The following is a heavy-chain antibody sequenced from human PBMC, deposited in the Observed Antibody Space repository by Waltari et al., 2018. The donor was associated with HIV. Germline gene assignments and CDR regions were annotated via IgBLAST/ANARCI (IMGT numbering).Heavy chain of an antibody. CDR2: INAGNGNT. CDR3: ARTYDILTGFGWFDP. V-gene: IGHV1-3*01. CDR1: GYTFTTYT. J-gene: IGHJ5*02. D-gene: IGHD3-9*01. Sequence: QVQLVQSGAEVKNPGASVKVSCKASGYTFTTYTIHWVRQAPGQRLEWMGWINAGNGNTQYSQNFQGRGTVTRDTSASTAYMELSSLRSEDTALYYCARTYDILTGFGWFDPWGQGTLVTVSS.